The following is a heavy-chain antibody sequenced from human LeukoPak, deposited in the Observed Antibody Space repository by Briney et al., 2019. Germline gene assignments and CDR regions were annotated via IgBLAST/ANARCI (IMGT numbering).Heavy chain of an antibody. Sequence: GGSLRLSCAASGFTLSSYAMSWVRQAPGKGLEWVSAISGSGGSTYYADSVKGRFTISRDNSKNTLYLQMNSLRAEDTAVYYCAKDPGSGYAPPAYWGQGTLVTVSS. J-gene: IGHJ4*02. D-gene: IGHD5-12*01. CDR1: GFTLSSYA. CDR2: ISGSGGST. CDR3: AKDPGSGYAPPAY. V-gene: IGHV3-23*01.